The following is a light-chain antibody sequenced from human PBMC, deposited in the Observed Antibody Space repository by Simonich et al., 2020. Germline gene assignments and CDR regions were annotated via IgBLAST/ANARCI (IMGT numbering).Light chain of an antibody. J-gene: IGKJ3*01. CDR2: WAY. Sequence: DIVMTQSPDSLAVSLGERATINCKSSQSVLYSSNNKNYLAWYQQKPGQPPKLLIYWAYTRESGGPDRFRDSGSGTDFTLTISSLQAEDVAVYYCQQYYSTPFTFGPGTKVDIK. CDR3: QQYYSTPFT. V-gene: IGKV4-1*01. CDR1: QSVLYSSNNKNY.